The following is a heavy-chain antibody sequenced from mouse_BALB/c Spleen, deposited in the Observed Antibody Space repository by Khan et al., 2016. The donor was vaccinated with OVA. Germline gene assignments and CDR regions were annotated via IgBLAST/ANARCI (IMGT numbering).Heavy chain of an antibody. CDR2: INPSNAYT. J-gene: IGHJ4*01. CDR1: GYTFTSYS. CDR3: VRDFHYSVGRGALDY. Sequence: QVQLQQSGAELARPGASVKMSCKASGYTFTSYSMHWIKQRPGQGLEWIGNINPSNAYTNSNQKFKDKATLTADKSSSTAYMQLSSLTSEDSAVXYCVRDFHYSVGRGALDYWGQGSSVTISS. D-gene: IGHD1-1*01. V-gene: IGHV1-4*01.